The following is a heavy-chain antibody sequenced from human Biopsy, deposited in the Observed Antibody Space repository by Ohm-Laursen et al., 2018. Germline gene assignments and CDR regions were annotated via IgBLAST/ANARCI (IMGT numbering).Heavy chain of an antibody. Sequence: SETLSLTCSVSGGSTNDYFWSWIRQPAGETLEWIGRIYSRGGSSYNPSLKSRISMSMDTSNNQFSLTLTSVTAADTAVYYCARTPGKAVAGRFLDLWGRGTLVAVSS. CDR3: ARTPGKAVAGRFLDL. CDR2: IYSRGGS. CDR1: GGSTNDYF. D-gene: IGHD6-19*01. V-gene: IGHV4-4*07. J-gene: IGHJ2*01.